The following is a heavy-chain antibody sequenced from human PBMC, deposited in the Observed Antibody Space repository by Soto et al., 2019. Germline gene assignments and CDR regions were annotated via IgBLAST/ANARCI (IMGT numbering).Heavy chain of an antibody. J-gene: IGHJ3*02. V-gene: IGHV4-59*01. Sequence: QVQLQESGPGLVKPSETLSLTCTVSGGSIGNYYWSWIRQPPGKGLEWIGYIHYSGSTWYNPSLKSRVTISVGKSRNQFSLTLSSVTAADTAVYFCAKNLYGYYVNPDIWGQGTMVTVSS. CDR1: GGSIGNYY. CDR3: AKNLYGYYVNPDI. CDR2: IHYSGST. D-gene: IGHD3-3*01.